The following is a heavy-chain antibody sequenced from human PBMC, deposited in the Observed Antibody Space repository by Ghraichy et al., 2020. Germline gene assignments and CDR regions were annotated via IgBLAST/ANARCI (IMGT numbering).Heavy chain of an antibody. J-gene: IGHJ3*02. D-gene: IGHD3-16*01. CDR1: GFTFSSYA. CDR3: ASPGVWSPTNAFDI. Sequence: GGSLRLSCAASGFTFSSYAMHWVRQAPGKGLEWVAVISYDGSNKYYADSVKGRFTISRDNSKNTLYLQMNSLRAEDTAVYYCASPGVWSPTNAFDIWGQGTMVTVSS. V-gene: IGHV3-30*04. CDR2: ISYDGSNK.